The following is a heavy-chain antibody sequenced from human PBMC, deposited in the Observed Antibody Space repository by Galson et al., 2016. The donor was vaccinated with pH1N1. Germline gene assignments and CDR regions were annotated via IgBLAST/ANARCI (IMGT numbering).Heavy chain of an antibody. CDR1: GYTFTSYY. Sequence: SVKVSCKASGYTFTSYYFHWVRQAPGLGLQWMGVINPIGGMATYTQNFQDRLTMTVDASTSTVYMELTSLRSEDTSVFYCTRDLGRRREFWGQGTLVTVSS. D-gene: IGHD1-26*01. CDR2: INPIGGMA. CDR3: TRDLGRRREF. V-gene: IGHV1-46*01. J-gene: IGHJ4*02.